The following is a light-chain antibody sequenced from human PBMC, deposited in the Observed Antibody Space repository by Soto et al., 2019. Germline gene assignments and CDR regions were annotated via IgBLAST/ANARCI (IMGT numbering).Light chain of an antibody. CDR1: QSVSSNF. J-gene: IGKJ1*01. CDR3: QQYGSSPST. V-gene: IGKV3-20*01. Sequence: EIVLTQSPGTLSLSPGERATLSCRASQSVSSNFLAWYQQKPGQAPRLLISGASNRATGIPDRFSGSGSGTDFTLTISRLEPEDFAVYYCQQYGSSPSTFGQGTKVEI. CDR2: GAS.